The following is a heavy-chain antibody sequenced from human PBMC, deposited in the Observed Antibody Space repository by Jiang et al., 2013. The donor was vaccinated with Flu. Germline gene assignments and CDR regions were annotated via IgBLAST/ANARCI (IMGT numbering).Heavy chain of an antibody. CDR1: GDSVSSSSAA. D-gene: IGHD3-22*01. V-gene: IGHV6-1*01. CDR3: ARRIGLQYYDSSGTPNYYYYMDV. Sequence: SQTLSLTCAISGDSVSSSSAAWNWIRQSPSRGLEWLGRTYYRSKWYTDYAESVKGRITINPDTSKNQFSLQLNSVTAADTAVYYCARRIGLQYYDSSGTPNYYYYMDVWGKGTTVTVSS. J-gene: IGHJ6*03. CDR2: TYYRSKWYT.